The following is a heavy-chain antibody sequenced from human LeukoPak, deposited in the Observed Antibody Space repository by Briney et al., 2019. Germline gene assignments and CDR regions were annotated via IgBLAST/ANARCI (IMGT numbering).Heavy chain of an antibody. J-gene: IGHJ4*02. Sequence: SETLSLTCTVSGGSINSYYWSWIRQPPGKGLEWIGYIYYSGSTNYNPSLKSRVTISVDTSKNQFSLKLSSVTAADTAVYYCARGVVVVPAAIGHFDYWGQGTLVTVSS. V-gene: IGHV4-59*01. CDR2: IYYSGST. CDR1: GGSINSYY. D-gene: IGHD2-2*01. CDR3: ARGVVVVPAAIGHFDY.